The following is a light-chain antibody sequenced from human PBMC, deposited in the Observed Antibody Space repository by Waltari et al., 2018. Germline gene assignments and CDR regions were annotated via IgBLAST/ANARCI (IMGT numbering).Light chain of an antibody. CDR1: QIIKTW. V-gene: IGKV1-5*03. Sequence: DIQMTQSLSTLSASVGDRVTITCRSSQIIKTWLAWYQQKPGKAPKVLIYQASTLETGVPSRFSGSGSGTEFTLTISSLQPDDFATYYCQQYISYSRTFGQGTKVEIK. CDR3: QQYISYSRT. CDR2: QAS. J-gene: IGKJ1*01.